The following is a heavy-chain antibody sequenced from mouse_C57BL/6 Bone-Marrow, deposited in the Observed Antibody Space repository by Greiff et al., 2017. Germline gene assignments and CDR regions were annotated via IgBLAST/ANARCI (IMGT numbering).Heavy chain of an antibody. D-gene: IGHD3-2*02. CDR2: IDPSDSET. CDR1: GYTFTSYW. V-gene: IGHV1-52*01. CDR3: ARPAQVSWFAY. J-gene: IGHJ3*01. Sequence: VKLQQPGAELVRPGSSVKLSCKASGYTFTSYWMHWVKQRPIQGLEWICNIDPSDSETPYNQKFKEKATLTVDKSSSPAYMQLSSLTSEDSAVYYCARPAQVSWFAYWGQGTLVTVSA.